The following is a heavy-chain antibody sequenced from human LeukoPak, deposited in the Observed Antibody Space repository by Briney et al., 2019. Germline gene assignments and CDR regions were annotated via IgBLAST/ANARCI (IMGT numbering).Heavy chain of an antibody. V-gene: IGHV3-23*01. Sequence: GGSLRLSCAASGFTFSGHTMTWLRQAPGKGLEWVSIIGGRDDRTYYADFVKGRFTISRDNSKSILYLQMNSLRAEDTAVYYCAKDLNPHYDFWSGYKWGQGTLVTVSS. CDR3: AKDLNPHYDFWSGYK. CDR1: GFTFSGHT. D-gene: IGHD3-3*01. J-gene: IGHJ4*02. CDR2: IGGRDDRT.